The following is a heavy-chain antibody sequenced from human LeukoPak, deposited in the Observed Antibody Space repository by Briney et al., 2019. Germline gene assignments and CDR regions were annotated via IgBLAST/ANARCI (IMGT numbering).Heavy chain of an antibody. D-gene: IGHD3-10*01. J-gene: IGHJ4*02. V-gene: IGHV3-23*01. CDR1: GFTFSSYA. CDR3: AKGRMVRGVIPLDY. Sequence: PGGSLRLSCAASGFTFSSYAMSWVRQAPGKGLEWVSAISGSGGSTYYADSVKGRFTISRDNFKNTLYLQMNSLRAEDTAVYYCAKGRMVRGVIPLDYWGQGTLVTVSS. CDR2: ISGSGGST.